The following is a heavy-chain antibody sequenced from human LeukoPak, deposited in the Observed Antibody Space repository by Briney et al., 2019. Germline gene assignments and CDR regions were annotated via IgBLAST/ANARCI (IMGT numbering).Heavy chain of an antibody. CDR2: ISYDGSNK. J-gene: IGHJ3*02. Sequence: GGSLRLSCAASGFTFSGYGMHWVRQAPGKGLEWVAVISYDGSNKYYADSVKGRFTISRDNSKNTLYLQMNSLRAEDTAVYYCARSGYYDSSGYFDAFDIWGQGTMVTVSS. CDR1: GFTFSGYG. CDR3: ARSGYYDSSGYFDAFDI. D-gene: IGHD3-22*01. V-gene: IGHV3-30*03.